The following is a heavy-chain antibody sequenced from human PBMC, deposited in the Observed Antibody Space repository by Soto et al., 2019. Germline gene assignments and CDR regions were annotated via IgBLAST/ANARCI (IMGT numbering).Heavy chain of an antibody. CDR2: IYSGGST. D-gene: IGHD3-22*01. CDR1: GFTVSSNY. J-gene: IGHJ4*02. CDR3: ARDGETDHSRGFAFFDY. V-gene: IGHV3-66*01. Sequence: GGSLRLSCAASGFTVSSNYMSWVRQAPGKGLEWVSVIYSGGSTYYADSVKGRFTISRDNSKNTLYLQMNSLRAEDTAVYYCARDGETDHSRGFAFFDYWGQGTLVTVSS.